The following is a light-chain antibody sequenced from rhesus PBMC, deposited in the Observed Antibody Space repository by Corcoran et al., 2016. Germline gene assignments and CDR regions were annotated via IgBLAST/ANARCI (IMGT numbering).Light chain of an antibody. J-gene: IGKJ1*01. Sequence: EIVVTQSPATLSLSPGDRATLSCRASQSVGTSLAWSKQKPGKAPRLLIYDASMRAIGLPDRFSGRGSGTVFTLTIISLEPEDVGIYYCQQSDDLWTFGQGTKVEIK. V-gene: IGKV3-24*04. CDR1: QSVGTS. CDR2: DAS. CDR3: QQSDDLWT.